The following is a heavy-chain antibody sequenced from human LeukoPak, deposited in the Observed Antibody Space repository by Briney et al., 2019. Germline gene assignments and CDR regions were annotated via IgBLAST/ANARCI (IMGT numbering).Heavy chain of an antibody. CDR2: ISYDGSNK. V-gene: IGHV3-30-3*01. D-gene: IGHD6-13*01. CDR1: GFTFSSYA. J-gene: IGHJ4*02. Sequence: PGGSLRLSCAASGFTFSSYAMSWVRQAPGKGLEWVAVISYDGSNKYYADSVKGRFTISRDNSKNTLYLQMNSLRAEDTAVYYCARVGYSSSFDYWGQGTLVTVSS. CDR3: ARVGYSSSFDY.